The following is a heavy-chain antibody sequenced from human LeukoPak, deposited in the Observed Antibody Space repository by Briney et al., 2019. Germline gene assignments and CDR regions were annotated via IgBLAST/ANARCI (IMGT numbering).Heavy chain of an antibody. V-gene: IGHV4-31*03. D-gene: IGHD4-17*01. Sequence: SETLSLTCTVSGGSINNGDYYWNWIRHHPGKGLEWIGYIHYSGSTYYSPSLKSRVTVSIDTSKNQFSLKLRSVTAADTAVYYCARALSSNDYGDPGWFDPWGQGTLVTVSS. CDR3: ARALSSNDYGDPGWFDP. J-gene: IGHJ5*02. CDR1: GGSINNGDYY. CDR2: IHYSGST.